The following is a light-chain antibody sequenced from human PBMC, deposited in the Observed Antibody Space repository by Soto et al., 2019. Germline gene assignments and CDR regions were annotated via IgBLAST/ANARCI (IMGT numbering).Light chain of an antibody. CDR2: DAS. Sequence: DIQMTQSPSSLSASVGDRVTITCQATQDISNYLIWYQQKPGKAPKLLIYDASNLETGVPSRFSGSGSGTDFILTISILQPEDTATYYCQHYDNLPRVTFGPGTKVEIK. J-gene: IGKJ3*01. CDR3: QHYDNLPRVT. V-gene: IGKV1-33*01. CDR1: QDISNY.